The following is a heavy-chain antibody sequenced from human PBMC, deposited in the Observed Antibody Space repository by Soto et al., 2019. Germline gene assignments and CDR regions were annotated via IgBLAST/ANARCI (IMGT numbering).Heavy chain of an antibody. V-gene: IGHV4-34*01. J-gene: IGHJ4*02. Sequence: PSETLSLTCAVYGGSFSGYYWSWIRQPPGKGLEWIGEINHSGSTNYNPSLKSRVTISVDTSKNQFSLKLSSVTAADTAVYYCARGPTRYDFWSGYYSYYFDYWGQGTLVTVS. D-gene: IGHD3-3*01. CDR3: ARGPTRYDFWSGYYSYYFDY. CDR1: GGSFSGYY. CDR2: INHSGST.